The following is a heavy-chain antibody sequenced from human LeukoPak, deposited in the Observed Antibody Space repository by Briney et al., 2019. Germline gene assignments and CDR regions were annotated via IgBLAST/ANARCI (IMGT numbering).Heavy chain of an antibody. J-gene: IGHJ3*02. Sequence: GGSLRLSCAASGFTFDDYGMSWVRHAPGKGLEWVSGINWNGGSTGYEDSVKGRFTISRDNAKNSLYLQMNSLRAEDTALYHCARALYYDFWSGSPDDAFDIWGQGTMVTVSS. CDR1: GFTFDDYG. D-gene: IGHD3-3*01. CDR3: ARALYYDFWSGSPDDAFDI. V-gene: IGHV3-20*01. CDR2: INWNGGST.